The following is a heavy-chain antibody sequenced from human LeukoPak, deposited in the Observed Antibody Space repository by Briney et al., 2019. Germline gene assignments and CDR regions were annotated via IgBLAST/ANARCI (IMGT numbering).Heavy chain of an antibody. V-gene: IGHV4-59*07. CDR2: ISYSGGT. Sequence: SDTLSLTCTVSGDSINDYYWGWIRQPPGKGLEWIAYISYSGGTNYNPSLKSRVIISVDTPKNQFSLKLSSVTDADTAVYYCARVHYHGSGLSSYFDSWGQGILVTVS. J-gene: IGHJ4*02. CDR1: GDSINDYY. CDR3: ARVHYHGSGLSSYFDS. D-gene: IGHD3-10*01.